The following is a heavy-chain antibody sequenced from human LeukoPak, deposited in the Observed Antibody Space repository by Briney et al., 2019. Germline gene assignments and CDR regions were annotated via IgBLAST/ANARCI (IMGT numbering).Heavy chain of an antibody. D-gene: IGHD6-19*01. CDR1: EFTINNPA. CDR3: AKDRGWYSDY. V-gene: IGHV3-23*01. Sequence: GGSLTLSCATSEFTINNPAMRWLRHPPGKALEWVSGISGGDGSTYYADAVKGGFTISRDNSKNTLYLQMYSLRADDTAVYYCAKDRGWYSDYWGQGTLVTVSS. CDR2: ISGGDGST. J-gene: IGHJ4*02.